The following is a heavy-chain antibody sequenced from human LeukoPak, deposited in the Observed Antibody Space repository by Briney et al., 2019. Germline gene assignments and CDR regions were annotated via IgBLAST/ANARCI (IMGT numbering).Heavy chain of an antibody. CDR1: GFTFSSYS. Sequence: GGSLRLSCAASGFTFSSYSMNWVRQAPGKGLEWVSSISSSSSYIYYADPVKGRYTISRDNAKNSLYLQMNSLRAEDTAVYYCAREKLNAFDIWGQGTMVTVSS. CDR2: ISSSSSYI. V-gene: IGHV3-21*01. J-gene: IGHJ3*02. CDR3: AREKLNAFDI.